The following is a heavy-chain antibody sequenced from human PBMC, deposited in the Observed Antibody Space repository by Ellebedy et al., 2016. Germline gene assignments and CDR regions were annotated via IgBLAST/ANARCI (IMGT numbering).Heavy chain of an antibody. CDR1: GYTFTGYP. J-gene: IGHJ4*02. CDR2: IDGGSGKT. Sequence: ASVKVSXXASGYTFTGYPIHWVRQVPGQRFEWMGWIDGGSGKTKYSEKFQGRVTITRDTSASRVYLDLSSLRPEDTAVYYCAWGKGLQLWFIYYFDYWGQGTQVTVSS. CDR3: AWGKGLQLWFIYYFDY. D-gene: IGHD3-10*01. V-gene: IGHV1-3*01.